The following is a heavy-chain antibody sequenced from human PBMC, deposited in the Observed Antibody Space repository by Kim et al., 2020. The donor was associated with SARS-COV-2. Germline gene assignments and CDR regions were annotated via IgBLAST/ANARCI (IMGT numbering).Heavy chain of an antibody. D-gene: IGHD6-13*01. V-gene: IGHV4-39*01. Sequence: SETLSLTCTVSGGSISSSSYYWGWIRQPPGKGLEWIGSIYYSGSTYYNPSLKSRVTIYVDTSKNQFSLKLSSVTAADTAVYYCARHGTEPGIADYWGQGTLVTVSS. CDR1: GGSISSSSYY. CDR3: ARHGTEPGIADY. J-gene: IGHJ4*02. CDR2: IYYSGST.